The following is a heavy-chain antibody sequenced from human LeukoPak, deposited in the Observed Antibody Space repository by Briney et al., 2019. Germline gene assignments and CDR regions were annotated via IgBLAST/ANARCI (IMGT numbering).Heavy chain of an antibody. CDR3: ARDQPRGAIAARPAAFDV. D-gene: IGHD6-6*01. V-gene: IGHV3-74*01. J-gene: IGHJ3*01. CDR1: EFTFSRYW. Sequence: PGGSLRLSCVDSEFTFSRYWMHWVRQAPGEGLVWVSRINEDGTTTNYADSVKGRFTISRDNAKNSLYLQMNSLRAEDTAVYYCARDQPRGAIAARPAAFDVWGQGTMVTVSS. CDR2: INEDGTTT.